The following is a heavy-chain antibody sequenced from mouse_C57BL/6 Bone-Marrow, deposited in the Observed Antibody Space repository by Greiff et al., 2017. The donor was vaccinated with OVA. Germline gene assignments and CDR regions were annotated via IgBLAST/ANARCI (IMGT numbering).Heavy chain of an antibody. J-gene: IGHJ3*01. V-gene: IGHV7-3*01. CDR1: GFTFTDYY. CDR3: ASLRSAWFSY. Sequence: DVQLVESGGGLVQPGGSLSLSCAASGFTFTDYYMSWVRQPPGKALEWLGFIRNKANGYTTEYSASVKGRFTISRDNSQSILYLQMNALRAEDRATYYCASLRSAWFSYWGQGTLVTVSA. CDR2: IRNKANGYTT.